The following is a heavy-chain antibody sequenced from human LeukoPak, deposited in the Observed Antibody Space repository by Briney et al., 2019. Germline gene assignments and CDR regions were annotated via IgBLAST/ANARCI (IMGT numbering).Heavy chain of an antibody. V-gene: IGHV1-46*01. Sequence: ASVKVSCKASGYTFTSYYIHWARQAPGQGLEWVGIFNPNTGTTRYAQKFQGRVTMTSDTSTSTVYMEVTSLTSEDTAVYYCARDLDCSGGSCYLDYWGQGTLVTVSS. CDR3: ARDLDCSGGSCYLDY. CDR1: GYTFTSYY. J-gene: IGHJ4*02. CDR2: FNPNTGTT. D-gene: IGHD2-15*01.